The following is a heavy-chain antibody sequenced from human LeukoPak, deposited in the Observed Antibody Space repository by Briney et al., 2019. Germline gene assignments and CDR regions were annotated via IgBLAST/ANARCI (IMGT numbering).Heavy chain of an antibody. D-gene: IGHD2-15*01. V-gene: IGHV3-33*08. Sequence: GGSLRLSCAASGFTFSSFGIHWVRQSPGKGLEWVAIVWYDGSNKHYADSVKGRFTISRDNSKNTLYLQMNSLRAEDTAVCYCARDVVAATQTFSYGMDVWGQGTTVTVSS. CDR2: VWYDGSNK. CDR3: ARDVVAATQTFSYGMDV. CDR1: GFTFSSFG. J-gene: IGHJ6*02.